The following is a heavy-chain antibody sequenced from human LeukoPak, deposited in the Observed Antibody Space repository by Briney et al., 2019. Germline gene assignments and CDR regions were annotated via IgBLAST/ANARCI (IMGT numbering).Heavy chain of an antibody. V-gene: IGHV3-11*01. CDR1: GFTFSDYY. J-gene: IGHJ4*02. CDR3: ARDSAANIEAYFDY. Sequence: GGSLRLSCAASGFTFSDYYMTWIRQAPGKGLEWVSYISSSGSPIYYAASVKGRFTISRDNAKNSLYPQMNSLRAEETAVYYCARDSAANIEAYFDYWGQGTLVTVSS. D-gene: IGHD2/OR15-2a*01. CDR2: ISSSGSPI.